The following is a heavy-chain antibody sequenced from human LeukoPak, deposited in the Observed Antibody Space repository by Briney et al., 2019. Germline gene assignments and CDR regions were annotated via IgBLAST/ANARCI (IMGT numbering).Heavy chain of an antibody. CDR2: IRAYNGNT. CDR3: ARPVAYYYDSSGYSH. J-gene: IGHJ4*02. CDR1: GYTFTSYG. V-gene: IGHV1-18*01. Sequence: ASVKVSCKASGYTFTSYGTSRVPQAPGHGLEWMGWIRAYNGNTNYAQKLQGRVTMTTDTSTSTAYMGLRSLRSEDTAVYYCARPVAYYYDSSGYSHWGQGTLVTVSS. D-gene: IGHD3-22*01.